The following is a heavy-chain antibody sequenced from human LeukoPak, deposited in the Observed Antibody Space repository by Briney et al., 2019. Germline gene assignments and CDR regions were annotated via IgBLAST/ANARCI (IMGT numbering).Heavy chain of an antibody. CDR1: GYSFTSYR. Sequence: KSGESLKISCKGSGYSFTSYRIGWVRQMPGKGLEWMGIIYPGDSDTRYSPSFQGQVTISADKSISTAYLQWSSLKASGTAMYYCALLDGYSYGYFDYWGQGTLVTVSS. V-gene: IGHV5-51*01. CDR2: IYPGDSDT. D-gene: IGHD5-18*01. CDR3: ALLDGYSYGYFDY. J-gene: IGHJ4*02.